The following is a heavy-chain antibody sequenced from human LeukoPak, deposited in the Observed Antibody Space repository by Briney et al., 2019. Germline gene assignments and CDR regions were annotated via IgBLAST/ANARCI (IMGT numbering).Heavy chain of an antibody. CDR1: GGTISSYY. Sequence: SETLSLTCTVSGGTISSYYWNWIRQPPGKGLEWIGYMYYSGRTNYNPSLKSRVTISVDTSKNQFSLKLSSVTAADTAVYYCARTFSESYYYYGMDVWGQGTTVTVSS. CDR3: ARTFSESYYYYGMDV. J-gene: IGHJ6*02. CDR2: MYYSGRT. V-gene: IGHV4-59*01. D-gene: IGHD1-26*01.